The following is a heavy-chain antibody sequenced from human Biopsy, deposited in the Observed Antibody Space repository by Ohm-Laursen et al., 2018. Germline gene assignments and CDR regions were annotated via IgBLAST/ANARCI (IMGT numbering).Heavy chain of an antibody. CDR2: MNPDSGNT. D-gene: IGHD2-8*01. CDR3: ARFDNGFDK. J-gene: IGHJ4*02. V-gene: IGHV1-8*01. Sequence: ASVKVSCKTSGYPFTFYEINWVRQATGQRLEWLGWMNPDSGNTGSAQKFHDRVTMTMNTSINTAYLELSSLRSEDTAVYYCARFDNGFDKWGQGTLVTVSS. CDR1: GYPFTFYE.